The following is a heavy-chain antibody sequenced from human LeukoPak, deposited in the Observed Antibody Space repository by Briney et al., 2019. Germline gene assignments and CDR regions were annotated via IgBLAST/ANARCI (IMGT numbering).Heavy chain of an antibody. CDR3: ARQGGIAAAGRELDY. CDR2: IYYSGST. D-gene: IGHD6-13*01. V-gene: IGHV4-59*08. J-gene: IGHJ4*02. CDR1: GGSISSYY. Sequence: SETLSLTCTASGGSISSYYWSWIRQPPGKGLEWIGYIYYSGSTNYNPSLKSRVTISVDTSKNQFSLKLSSVTAADTAVYYCARQGGIAAAGRELDYWGQGTLVTVSS.